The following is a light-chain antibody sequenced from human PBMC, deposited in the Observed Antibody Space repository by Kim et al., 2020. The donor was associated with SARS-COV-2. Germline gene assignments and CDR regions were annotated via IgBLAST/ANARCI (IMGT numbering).Light chain of an antibody. CDR2: GKN. Sequence: VALGQTGRITCQGGSLRSYYASWYQQKPGQAPLLVIYGKNNRPSGIPDRFSGSSSGNSASLTITGAQAEDEADYYCNSRDSSDNVVFGVGTQLTVL. CDR1: SLRSYY. CDR3: NSRDSSDNVV. V-gene: IGLV3-19*01. J-gene: IGLJ2*01.